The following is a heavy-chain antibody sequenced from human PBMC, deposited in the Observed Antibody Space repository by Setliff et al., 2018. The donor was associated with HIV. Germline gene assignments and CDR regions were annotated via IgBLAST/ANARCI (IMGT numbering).Heavy chain of an antibody. CDR3: ARGAYRFDS. V-gene: IGHV4-61*09. Sequence: TSETLSLTCTVSGGSISSGSYYWSWIRQPAGEGLEWIGQIHTTGNTYYNPSLKNRVTISVDTSKNQFSLTLRSLTAADTAVYYCARGAYRFDSWGQGTLVTVSS. D-gene: IGHD2-2*01. CDR2: IHTTGNT. J-gene: IGHJ5*01. CDR1: GGSISSGSYY.